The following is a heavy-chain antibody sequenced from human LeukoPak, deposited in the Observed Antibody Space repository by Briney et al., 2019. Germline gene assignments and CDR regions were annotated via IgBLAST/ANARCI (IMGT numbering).Heavy chain of an antibody. J-gene: IGHJ2*01. CDR2: ISGSGGST. D-gene: IGHD3-10*01. V-gene: IGHV3-23*01. Sequence: GGSLRLSCAASGLTFSSYAMSWVRQAPGKGLEWVTAISGSGGSTYYADSVKGRFTISRDNSKNTLYLQMNSLRAEDTAVYYCAKDAGVIISYWYFDLWGRGTLVTVSS. CDR1: GLTFSSYA. CDR3: AKDAGVIISYWYFDL.